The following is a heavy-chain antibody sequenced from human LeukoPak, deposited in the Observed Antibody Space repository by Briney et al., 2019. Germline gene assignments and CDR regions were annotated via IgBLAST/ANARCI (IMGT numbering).Heavy chain of an antibody. CDR2: TYYRSKWYY. J-gene: IGHJ3*01. Sequence: SQTLSLTCDISGDTVSSNSAAWNWIRQSPSRGLEWLGRTYYRSKWYYDYAVSVKSRIALSPDTSKNPFSLQLNSVTADDTAVYYCARGFALDFWGQGTMVTVSS. CDR3: ARGFALDF. CDR1: GDTVSSNSAA. V-gene: IGHV6-1*01.